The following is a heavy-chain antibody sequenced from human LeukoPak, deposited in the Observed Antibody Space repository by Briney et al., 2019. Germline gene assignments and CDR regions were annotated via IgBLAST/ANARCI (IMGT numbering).Heavy chain of an antibody. CDR3: ARGPFYDSSGYYPGAITGYYYGMDV. D-gene: IGHD3-22*01. CDR1: GAPISSHY. Sequence: PSETLSLTCTVSGAPISSHYWSWVRQPPGKGLEWIGYIYHSGSTYYNPSLKSRVTISVDRSKNQFSLKLSSVTAADTAVYYCARGPFYDSSGYYPGAITGYYYGMDVWGQGTTVTVSS. V-gene: IGHV4-59*11. J-gene: IGHJ6*02. CDR2: IYHSGST.